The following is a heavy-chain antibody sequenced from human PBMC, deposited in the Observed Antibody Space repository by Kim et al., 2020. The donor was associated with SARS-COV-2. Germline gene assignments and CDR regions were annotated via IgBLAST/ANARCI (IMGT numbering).Heavy chain of an antibody. CDR3: ARWAVSSPLTWGRLYYFDY. J-gene: IGHJ4*02. D-gene: IGHD3-9*01. Sequence: ASVKVSCKASGYTFTSYAMHWVRQAPGQRLEWMGWINAGNGNTKYSQKFQGRVTITRDTSASTAYMELSSLRSEDTAVYYCARWAVSSPLTWGRLYYFDYWGQGTLVTVSS. CDR1: GYTFTSYA. CDR2: INAGNGNT. V-gene: IGHV1-3*01.